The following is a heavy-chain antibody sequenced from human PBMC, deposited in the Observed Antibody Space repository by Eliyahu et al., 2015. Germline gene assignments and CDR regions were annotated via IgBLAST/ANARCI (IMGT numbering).Heavy chain of an antibody. J-gene: IGHJ1*01. CDR3: ARDEYGSGSYPVQH. D-gene: IGHD3-10*01. CDR2: IRSIDNGGTT. CDR1: GXPFXXYA. V-gene: IGHV3-49*04. Sequence: EVQLVESGGGLVQPGRXLRXSCTASGXPFXXYAMXWVRQAPGKGLEWVGFIRSIDNGGTTEYAASVEGRFTISRDDSKSIAFLQMDSLRTEDTAMYYCARDEYGSGSYPVQHWGQGTLVTVSS.